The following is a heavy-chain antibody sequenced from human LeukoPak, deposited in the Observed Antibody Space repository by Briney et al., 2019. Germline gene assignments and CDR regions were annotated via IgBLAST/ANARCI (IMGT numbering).Heavy chain of an antibody. D-gene: IGHD6-6*01. J-gene: IGHJ5*02. CDR3: ARQRLDHRFDP. CDR1: GFTLNRFE. Sequence: PGGSLRLSCEASGFTLNRFETNWVRQAPGKGLEWVSYISDSGSSIYYADSVKGRFTATRDNAKNSLYLQMNSLRVEDTAVYFCARQRLDHRFDPWGQGTLVTVSS. V-gene: IGHV3-48*03. CDR2: ISDSGSSI.